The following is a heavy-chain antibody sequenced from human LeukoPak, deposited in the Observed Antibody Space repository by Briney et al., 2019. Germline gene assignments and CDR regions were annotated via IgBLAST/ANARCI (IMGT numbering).Heavy chain of an antibody. J-gene: IGHJ4*02. D-gene: IGHD6-19*01. V-gene: IGHV4-30-2*01. CDR1: GGSISSGGYS. Sequence: PSETLSLTCAVSGGSISSGGYSWSWIRQPPGKGLEWIGYIYHSGSTNYNPSLKSRVTISVDTSKNQFSLKLSSVTAADTAVYYCARDSSGWDYWGQGTLVTASS. CDR2: IYHSGST. CDR3: ARDSSGWDY.